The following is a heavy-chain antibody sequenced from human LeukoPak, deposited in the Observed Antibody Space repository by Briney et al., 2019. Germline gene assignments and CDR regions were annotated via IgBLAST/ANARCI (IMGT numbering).Heavy chain of an antibody. Sequence: SVKVSCKASGGTFSSYAIGWVRQAPGQGLEWIGGIIPIFGTANYAQKFQGRVTITADESTSTAYMELSSLRSEDTAVYYCARGASSHDFIVGATLFDYWGQGTLVTVSS. D-gene: IGHD1-26*01. CDR1: GGTFSSYA. CDR3: ARGASSHDFIVGATLFDY. CDR2: IIPIFGTA. V-gene: IGHV1-69*01. J-gene: IGHJ4*02.